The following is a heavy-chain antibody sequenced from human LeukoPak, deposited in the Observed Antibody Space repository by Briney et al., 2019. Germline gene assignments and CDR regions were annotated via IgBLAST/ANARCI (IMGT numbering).Heavy chain of an antibody. J-gene: IGHJ4*02. CDR1: GYTFTSYD. CDR3: ATFGMVRGTRQPLDY. CDR2: MNPNSGNT. Sequence: ASVKLSCKATGYTFTSYDINWVRQATGQGLEWMGWMNPNSGNTGYAQKFQGRVTMTRNTSISTAYMELSSLRSEDTAVYYCATFGMVRGTRQPLDYWGQGTLVTVSS. V-gene: IGHV1-8*01. D-gene: IGHD3-10*01.